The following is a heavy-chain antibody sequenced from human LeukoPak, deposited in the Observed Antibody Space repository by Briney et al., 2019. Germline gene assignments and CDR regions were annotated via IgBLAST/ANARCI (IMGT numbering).Heavy chain of an antibody. J-gene: IGHJ6*03. CDR1: GYTLTSYY. CDR2: INPSGGST. CDR3: AKGSGYEAQYYYYYMDV. D-gene: IGHD5-12*01. Sequence: ASVKVSCKASGYTLTSYYMHWVRQAPGQGLEWMGIINPSGGSTNYAQKFQGRVTMTRDMSTRTVYMELSSLRFEDTAVYYCAKGSGYEAQYYYYYMDVWGKGTTVTISS. V-gene: IGHV1-46*01.